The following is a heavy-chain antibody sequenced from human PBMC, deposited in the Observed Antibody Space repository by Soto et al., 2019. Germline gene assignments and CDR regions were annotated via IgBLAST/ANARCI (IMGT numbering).Heavy chain of an antibody. CDR3: ARGMFFWFVYGSGSYPPLNWFDP. CDR2: IYYSGST. J-gene: IGHJ5*02. V-gene: IGHV4-59*01. Sequence: SETLSLTCTVSGGSISSYYWSWIRQPPGKGLEWIGYIYYSGSTNYNPSLKSRVTISVDTSKNQFSLKLSSVTAADTAVYYCARGMFFWFVYGSGSYPPLNWFDPWGQGTLVTVSS. D-gene: IGHD3-10*01. CDR1: GGSISSYY.